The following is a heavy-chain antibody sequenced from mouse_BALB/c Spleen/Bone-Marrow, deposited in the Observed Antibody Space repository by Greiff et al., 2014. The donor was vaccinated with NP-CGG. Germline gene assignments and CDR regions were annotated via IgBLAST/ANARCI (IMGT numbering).Heavy chain of an antibody. CDR1: GFTFSTYG. CDR2: ISSGGGYT. Sequence: EVKLMESGGDLVKPGGSLKLSCAASGFTFSTYGMSWVRQTPDKRLEWVATISSGGGYTYYPDSVKGRFTISRDNGNNTLYLQMSSLKSEDTAMYYCTRQRNWDHYAMDYWGQGTSVTVSS. D-gene: IGHD4-1*01. J-gene: IGHJ4*01. CDR3: TRQRNWDHYAMDY. V-gene: IGHV5-6*01.